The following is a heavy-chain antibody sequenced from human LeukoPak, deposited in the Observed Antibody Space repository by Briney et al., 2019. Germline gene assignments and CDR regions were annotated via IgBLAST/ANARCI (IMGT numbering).Heavy chain of an antibody. CDR1: GGTFSSYA. CDR3: ARGNVEDYYYYYYGMDV. CDR2: IIPIFGTA. D-gene: IGHD3-16*01. Sequence: SVKVSYKASGGTFSSYAISWVRQAPGQGLEWMGGIIPIFGTANYAQKFQGRVTITADESTSTAYMELSSLRSEDTAVYYCARGNVEDYYYYYYGMDVWGQGTTVTVSS. J-gene: IGHJ6*02. V-gene: IGHV1-69*13.